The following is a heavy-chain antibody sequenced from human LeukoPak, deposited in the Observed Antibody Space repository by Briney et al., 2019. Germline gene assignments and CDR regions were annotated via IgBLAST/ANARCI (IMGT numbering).Heavy chain of an antibody. CDR3: ARASAGQPYYYYYGMDV. V-gene: IGHV4-59*01. Sequence: SETLSLTCTVSGGSISSYYWSWIRQPPRKGLEWIGYIFYTGSTNYNPSLKSRVTISVDTSKNQFSLKLSSVTAADTAVYYCARASAGQPYYYYYGMDVWGQGTTVTVSS. CDR1: GGSISSYY. D-gene: IGHD3-3*01. J-gene: IGHJ6*02. CDR2: IFYTGST.